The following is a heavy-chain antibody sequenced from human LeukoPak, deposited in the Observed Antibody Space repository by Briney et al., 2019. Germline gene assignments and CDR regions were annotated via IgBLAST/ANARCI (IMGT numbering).Heavy chain of an antibody. D-gene: IGHD5-12*01. Sequence: GASVKVSCKASGYTFVGYYLHWVRQAPGQGLEWMAWIDPYTGNTHYVQKFQGRITVTRDTSVSTTYMELSWLTSDDTARYYCAREYSASEHWGQGTLVTVSS. CDR2: IDPYTGNT. CDR3: AREYSASEH. CDR1: GYTFVGYY. V-gene: IGHV1-2*02. J-gene: IGHJ4*02.